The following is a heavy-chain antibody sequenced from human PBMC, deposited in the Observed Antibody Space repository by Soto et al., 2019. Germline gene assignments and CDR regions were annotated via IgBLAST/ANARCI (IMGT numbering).Heavy chain of an antibody. D-gene: IGHD2-8*01. CDR2: ISSSSSYI. Sequence: EVQLVESGGGLVKPGGSLRLSCAASGFTFSSYSMNWVRQAPGKGLEWVSSISSSSSYIYYADSVKGRFTIFRDNAKNSLYLQMNSLRAEDTAVYYCRLYCTNGVVCRGGMDVWGQGTTVTVSS. J-gene: IGHJ6*02. CDR3: RLYCTNGVVCRGGMDV. CDR1: GFTFSSYS. V-gene: IGHV3-21*01.